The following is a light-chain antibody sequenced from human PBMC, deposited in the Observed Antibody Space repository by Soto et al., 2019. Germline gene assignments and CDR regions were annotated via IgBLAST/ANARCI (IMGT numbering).Light chain of an antibody. J-gene: IGKJ2*01. CDR2: AAS. CDR1: QGISSY. Sequence: DIQLTQSPSFLSASVGDRVTITCRASQGISSYLAWYQQKPGKAPKLLIYAASTLQRGVPSRFSGSGSGTEFTLTISSLQPEDFATDYCQQLNSYPPYTFGQGTKLEIK. V-gene: IGKV1-9*01. CDR3: QQLNSYPPYT.